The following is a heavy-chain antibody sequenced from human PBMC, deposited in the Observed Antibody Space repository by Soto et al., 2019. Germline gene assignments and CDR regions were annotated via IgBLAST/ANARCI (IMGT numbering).Heavy chain of an antibody. D-gene: IGHD1-1*01. Sequence: QVTLKESGPVLVKPTETLTLTCTVSGFSLSNARMGVSWIRQPPGKALEWLAHIFSNDEKSYSTSLKSRLTNPKDTSKGQVVLTMTNMDPVDTATYYWARIRTGTTSLYWFDPWGQGTLVTVSS. CDR1: GFSLSNARMG. J-gene: IGHJ5*02. CDR2: IFSNDEK. V-gene: IGHV2-26*01. CDR3: ARIRTGTTSLYWFDP.